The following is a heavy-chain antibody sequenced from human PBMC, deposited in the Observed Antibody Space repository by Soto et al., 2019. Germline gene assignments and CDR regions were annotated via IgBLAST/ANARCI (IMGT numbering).Heavy chain of an antibody. Sequence: GSLRLSCAASGFTFSSYAMSWVRQAPGKGLGWVSGIGGSGSSTFYADSVKGRFTISRDNSKNTLYLQMNSLRAEDTAVYHCAKVSTGYYYYFDSWGRGTLVTVSS. CDR3: AKVSTGYYYYFDS. D-gene: IGHD3-9*01. J-gene: IGHJ4*02. CDR1: GFTFSSYA. CDR2: IGGSGSST. V-gene: IGHV3-23*01.